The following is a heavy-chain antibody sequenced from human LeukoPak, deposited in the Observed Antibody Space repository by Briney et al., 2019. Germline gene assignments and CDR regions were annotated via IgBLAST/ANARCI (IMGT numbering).Heavy chain of an antibody. CDR3: ARHLIETYYYDSSGYYPLRNWFDP. Sequence: SETLSLTCTVSGGSISNSSYYWGWIRQPPGKGLEWIGSIYYSGSTYYNPSLKSRVTISVDTSKNQFSLKLSSVTAADTAVYYCARHLIETYYYDSSGYYPLRNWFDPWGQGTLVTVSS. V-gene: IGHV4-39*01. CDR1: GGSISNSSYY. D-gene: IGHD3-22*01. CDR2: IYYSGST. J-gene: IGHJ5*02.